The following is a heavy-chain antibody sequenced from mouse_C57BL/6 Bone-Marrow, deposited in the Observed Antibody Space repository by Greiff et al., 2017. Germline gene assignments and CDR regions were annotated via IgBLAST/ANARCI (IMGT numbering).Heavy chain of an antibody. D-gene: IGHD3-1*01. CDR2: FDPSDGST. V-gene: IGHV1-69*01. Sequence: VQLQQPGAELVMPGASVKLSCKASGYTFTGYWMHWVKQRPGQGLEWIGGFDPSDGSTNYNQKFKGKATLTAAKSSSTAYMELSRLTSEDSAVYYCARFGENHGSAHYYNAMDYWGQGTTVTVSS. J-gene: IGHJ4*01. CDR3: ARFGENHGSAHYYNAMDY. CDR1: GYTFTGYW.